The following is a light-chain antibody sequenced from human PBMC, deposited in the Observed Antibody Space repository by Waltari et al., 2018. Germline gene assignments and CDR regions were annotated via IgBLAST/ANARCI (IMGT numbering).Light chain of an antibody. J-gene: IGKJ5*01. CDR3: QQSYSTPT. CDR1: HSITNY. V-gene: IGKV1-39*01. Sequence: DIQMTQSPSPLSASVGDRVTITCRASHSITNYLNWYQQKPGKAPNLLIYAASSLQSGVPSRFSGSGSGSDFTLTISSLQPEDFATYYCQQSYSTPTFGQGTRLDIK. CDR2: AAS.